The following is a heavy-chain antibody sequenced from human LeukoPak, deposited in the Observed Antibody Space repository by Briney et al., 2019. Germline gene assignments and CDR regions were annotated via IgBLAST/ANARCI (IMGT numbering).Heavy chain of an antibody. Sequence: SETLSLTCPVYGGSFSGYYWSWIRQPPRKGLEWIGEINHSGSTNYNPSLKSRVTISVDTSKNQFSLKLSSVTAADTAVYYCARGGYGDYPSWFDPWGQGTLVTVSS. CDR3: ARGGYGDYPSWFDP. V-gene: IGHV4-34*01. J-gene: IGHJ5*02. CDR1: GGSFSGYY. CDR2: INHSGST. D-gene: IGHD4-17*01.